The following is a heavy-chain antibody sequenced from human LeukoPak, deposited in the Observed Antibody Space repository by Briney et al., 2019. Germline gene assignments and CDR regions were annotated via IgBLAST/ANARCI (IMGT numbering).Heavy chain of an antibody. CDR3: AQWDYDFSTYYYWLTN. CDR1: GSTAAKHS. CDR2: IKQDGSEK. V-gene: IGHV3-7*02. D-gene: IGHD3-3*01. Sequence: GGSRRLSCPPSGSTAAKHSMSWDRQAPGKGLEWVANIKQDGSEKYYVDSVKGRFTISRDNAKNSLYLQMNSLRAEDTAVYYCAQWDYDFSTYYYWLTNWRQRSLLTVSS. J-gene: IGHJ4*01.